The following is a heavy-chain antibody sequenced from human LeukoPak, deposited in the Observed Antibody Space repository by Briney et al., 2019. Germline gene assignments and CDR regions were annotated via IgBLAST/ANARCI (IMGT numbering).Heavy chain of an antibody. V-gene: IGHV4-34*01. CDR2: INHSGST. J-gene: IGHJ5*02. D-gene: IGHD2/OR15-2a*01. Sequence: SETLSLTCAVYGGSFSGYYWSWIRQPPGKGLEWIGEINHSGSTNYNPSLKSRVTISVDTSKNQFSLKLSSVTAADTAVYYCARARRYLNWFDPWGQGTLVTVSS. CDR1: GGSFSGYY. CDR3: ARARRYLNWFDP.